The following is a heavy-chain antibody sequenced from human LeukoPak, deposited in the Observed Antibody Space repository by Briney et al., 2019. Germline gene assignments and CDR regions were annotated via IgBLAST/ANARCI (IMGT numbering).Heavy chain of an antibody. V-gene: IGHV3-30*02. CDR1: GFTFSSYG. J-gene: IGHJ6*03. Sequence: GGSLRLSCAASGFTFSSYGMHWVRQAPGKGLEWVTFIRSDGSNKYYADSVKGRFTISRDNAKNSLYLQMNSLRAEDTAVYYCARGGGEVVDYMDVWGKGTTVTVSS. CDR2: IRSDGSNK. D-gene: IGHD2-15*01. CDR3: ARGGGEVVDYMDV.